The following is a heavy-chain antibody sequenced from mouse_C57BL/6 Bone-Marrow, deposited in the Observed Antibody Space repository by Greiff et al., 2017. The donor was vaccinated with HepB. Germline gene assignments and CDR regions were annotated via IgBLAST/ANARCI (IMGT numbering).Heavy chain of an antibody. CDR3: ARGRYYYCITDAMDY. V-gene: IGHV1-55*01. D-gene: IGHD1-1*01. Sequence: QVQLQQPGAELVKPGASVKMSCTASGYTFTSYWITWVKQRPGQGLEWIGDIYPGSGSTNYNEKFTSKATLTVYTSSSTAYMQLSSLTSEDSAVYYSARGRYYYCITDAMDYWGQGTSVTVSS. J-gene: IGHJ4*01. CDR1: GYTFTSYW. CDR2: IYPGSGST.